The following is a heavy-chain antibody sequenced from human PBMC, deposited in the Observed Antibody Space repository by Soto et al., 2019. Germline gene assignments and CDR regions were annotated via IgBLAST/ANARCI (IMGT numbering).Heavy chain of an antibody. D-gene: IGHD3-10*01. CDR2: FYHSGST. CDR1: GHSISSGYY. J-gene: IGHJ4*02. Sequence: SETLSLTCAVSGHSISSGYYWGWIRQPPGKGLEWIGSFYHSGSTYYNPSLKSRVTISVDTSKNQFSLKLSSVTAADTAVYYCARGEYYGSGNYFDYWGQGTLVTVSS. CDR3: ARGEYYGSGNYFDY. V-gene: IGHV4-38-2*01.